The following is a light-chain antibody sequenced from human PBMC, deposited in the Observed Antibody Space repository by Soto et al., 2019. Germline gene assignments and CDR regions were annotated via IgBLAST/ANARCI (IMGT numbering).Light chain of an antibody. J-gene: IGKJ4*01. CDR2: AAS. Sequence: DIQMTQSPSSQSASVGDRVTITCRASQSISSYLNWYQQKPGKAPKLLIYAASSLQSGVPSRFSGSGSGTDFTLTISSLQPEDFATYYCQQSYSTLALNFGGGTKVDTK. CDR3: QQSYSTLALN. CDR1: QSISSY. V-gene: IGKV1-39*01.